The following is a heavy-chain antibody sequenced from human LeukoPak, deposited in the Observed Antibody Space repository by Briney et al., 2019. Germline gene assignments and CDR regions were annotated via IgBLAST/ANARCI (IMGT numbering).Heavy chain of an antibody. CDR3: ARVGGVEVLRYFDWLSRSENWFDP. D-gene: IGHD3-9*01. CDR2: IYYSGST. CDR1: GGSISSYY. J-gene: IGHJ5*02. Sequence: SETLSLTCTVSGGSISSYYWSWIRQPPGKGLEWIGYIYYSGSTNYNPSLKSRVTISVDTSKNQFSLKLSSVTAADTAVYYCARVGGVEVLRYFDWLSRSENWFDPWGQGTLVTVSS. V-gene: IGHV4-59*01.